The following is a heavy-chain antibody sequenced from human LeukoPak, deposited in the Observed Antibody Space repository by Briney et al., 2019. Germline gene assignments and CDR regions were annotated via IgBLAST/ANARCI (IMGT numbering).Heavy chain of an antibody. CDR3: AGHHPRNTVDF. CDR1: GFTFSSYA. D-gene: IGHD2/OR15-2a*01. Sequence: GSLRLSCAASGFTFSSYAMSWVRQPPGKGLEWIGEINHSGSTNYNPPLKSRVTISLDTSKNQFPLKLSSVTAADTAVYYCAGHHPRNTVDFWGQGTLVTVSS. J-gene: IGHJ4*02. V-gene: IGHV4-34*08. CDR2: INHSGST.